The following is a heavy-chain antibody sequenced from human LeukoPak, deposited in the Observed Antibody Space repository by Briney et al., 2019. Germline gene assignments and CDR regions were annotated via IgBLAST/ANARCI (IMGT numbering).Heavy chain of an antibody. CDR1: GGSISDGGFY. D-gene: IGHD3-22*01. Sequence: ASETLSLTCTVSGGSISDGGFYWSWIRQHPEKGLERIGYTYYSGSTYYNPTLESRVTMSVDTSMKQFSLKLTSVTAADTAVYYCARVPAGIYDKSAFYLKRNHYFDHWGQGTLVTVSS. CDR2: TYYSGST. CDR3: ARVPAGIYDKSAFYLKRNHYFDH. J-gene: IGHJ4*02. V-gene: IGHV4-31*03.